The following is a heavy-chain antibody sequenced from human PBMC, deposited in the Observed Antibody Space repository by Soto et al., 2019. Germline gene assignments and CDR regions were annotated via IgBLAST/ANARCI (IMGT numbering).Heavy chain of an antibody. CDR3: AKERGDSSGYVNWFDP. J-gene: IGHJ5*02. CDR2: ISYDGSNK. D-gene: IGHD3-22*01. V-gene: IGHV3-30*18. CDR1: GFTFSSYG. Sequence: QVQLVESGGGVVQPGRSLRLSCAASGFTFSSYGMHWVRQAPGKGLEWVAVISYDGSNKYYVDSVKGRFTISRDNSKNTLYLQMNSLRAEDTAVYYCAKERGDSSGYVNWFDPWGQGTLVTVSS.